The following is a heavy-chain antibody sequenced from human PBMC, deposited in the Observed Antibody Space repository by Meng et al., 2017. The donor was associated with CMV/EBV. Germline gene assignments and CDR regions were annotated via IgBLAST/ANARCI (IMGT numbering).Heavy chain of an antibody. CDR3: ARRRGVQTKGGRFDP. Sequence: HVQLPQWGAGLLKPSETLSLTCAVYGGSFSGYYWSWIRQPPGKGLEWIGEINHSGSTNYNPSLKSRVTISVDTSKNQFSLKLSSVTAADTAVYYCARRRGVQTKGGRFDPWGQGTLVTVSS. CDR2: INHSGST. V-gene: IGHV4-34*01. D-gene: IGHD3-3*01. J-gene: IGHJ5*02. CDR1: GGSFSGYY.